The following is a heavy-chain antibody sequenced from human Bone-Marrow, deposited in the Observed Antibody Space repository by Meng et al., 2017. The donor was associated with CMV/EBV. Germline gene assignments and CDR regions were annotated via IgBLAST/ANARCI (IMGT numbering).Heavy chain of an antibody. D-gene: IGHD3-3*01. CDR3: ATTYNFRTFDP. J-gene: IGHJ5*02. CDR1: GGSVSTNSYY. V-gene: IGHV4-39*07. CDR2: MYYSGSI. Sequence: GSLRLSCTVSGGSVSTNSYYWGWIRQPPGRGLEWIGSMYYSGSIYYSPSLKSRLTMLIDTSKNQFSLKLSSVTAADTAIFYCATTYNFRTFDPWGQGTLVTVSS.